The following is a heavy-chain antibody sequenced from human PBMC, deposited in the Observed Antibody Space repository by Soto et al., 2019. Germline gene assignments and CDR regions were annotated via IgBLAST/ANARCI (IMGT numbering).Heavy chain of an antibody. V-gene: IGHV4-31*03. CDR3: GGGGGGSYQYYYYGMDV. Sequence: SETLSLTCTVSGGSISSGGYYWSWIRQHPGKGLEWIGYIYYSGGTYYNPSLKSRVTISVDTSKNQFSLKLSSVTAADTAVYYCGGGGGGSYQYYYYGMDVWGQGTAVTVSS. J-gene: IGHJ6*02. CDR2: IYYSGGT. D-gene: IGHD1-26*01. CDR1: GGSISSGGYY.